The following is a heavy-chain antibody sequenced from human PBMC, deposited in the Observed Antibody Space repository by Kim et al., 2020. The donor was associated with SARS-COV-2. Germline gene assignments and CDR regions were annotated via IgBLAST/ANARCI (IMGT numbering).Heavy chain of an antibody. D-gene: IGHD6-19*01. J-gene: IGHJ4*02. CDR2: ISGNGGST. CDR1: GFTFSSYA. Sequence: GGSLRLSCAASGFTFSSYAMSWVRQAPGKGLEWVSSISGNGGSTYYADSVKGRFTISRDKSKNTLFLQMNNLRAEDTAVYYCAKGAGAPFFFDYWGQGTLVTVSS. CDR3: AKGAGAPFFFDY. V-gene: IGHV3-23*01.